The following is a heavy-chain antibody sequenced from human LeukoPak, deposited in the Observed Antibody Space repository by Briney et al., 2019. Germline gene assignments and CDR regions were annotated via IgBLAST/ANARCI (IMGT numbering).Heavy chain of an antibody. D-gene: IGHD3-10*01. Sequence: SVKVSCKASGGTFSSYAISWVRQAHGQGLEWMGGIIPIFGTANYAQKFQGRVTITADKSTSTAYMELSSLRSEDTAVYYCARDLGGSGSIWAYYFDYWGQGTLVTVSS. CDR1: GGTFSSYA. CDR3: ARDLGGSGSIWAYYFDY. CDR2: IIPIFGTA. V-gene: IGHV1-69*06. J-gene: IGHJ4*02.